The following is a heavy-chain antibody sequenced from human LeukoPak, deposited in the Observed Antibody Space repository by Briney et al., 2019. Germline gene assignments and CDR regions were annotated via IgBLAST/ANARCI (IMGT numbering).Heavy chain of an antibody. CDR2: VNHDGNT. Sequence: SETLSLTCAVYGESFSGHHWGWIRQFPGKGLQWIGEVNHDGNTNYNPSLKTRVTISADTSKNQFSLKVASLTAADAAIYYCARRPQSSWNYDGPPGLDYWGQGTLVTVSS. CDR1: GESFSGHH. CDR3: ARRPQSSWNYDGPPGLDY. V-gene: IGHV4-34*01. J-gene: IGHJ4*02. D-gene: IGHD1-7*01.